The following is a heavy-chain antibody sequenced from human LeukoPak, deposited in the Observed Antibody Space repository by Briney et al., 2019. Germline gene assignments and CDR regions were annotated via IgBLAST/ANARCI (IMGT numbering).Heavy chain of an antibody. V-gene: IGHV4-4*07. CDR2: IYTSGST. J-gene: IGHJ4*02. CDR1: GGSISSYY. CDR3: ARTTVTVSHFDY. Sequence: PSETLSLTCTVSGGSISSYYWSWIRQPAGKGLEWIGRIYTSGSTNYNPSLKSRVTISVDTSKDQFSLKLSSVTAADTAVYYCARTTVTVSHFDYWGQGTLVTVSS. D-gene: IGHD4-17*01.